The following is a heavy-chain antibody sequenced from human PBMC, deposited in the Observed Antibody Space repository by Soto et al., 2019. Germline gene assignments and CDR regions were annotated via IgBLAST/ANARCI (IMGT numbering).Heavy chain of an antibody. Sequence: APVKVSCKASGYTFTSYGISWVRQAPGEGLEWMGWRSAYAGNTNYAQKLQGRVTMTTDTATSTAYRERRSLRSDDTAVYYCARDFAIYGSSSGVDYWG. CDR3: ARDFAIYGSSSGVDY. CDR2: RSAYAGNT. J-gene: IGHJ4*01. V-gene: IGHV1-18*01. D-gene: IGHD6-6*01. CDR1: GYTFTSYG.